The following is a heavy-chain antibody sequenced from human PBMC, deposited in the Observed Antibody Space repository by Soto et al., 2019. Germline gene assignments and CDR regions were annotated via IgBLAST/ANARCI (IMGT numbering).Heavy chain of an antibody. D-gene: IGHD2-2*01. CDR1: GYIFTGYY. J-gene: IGHJ5*01. V-gene: IGHV1-2*02. CDR3: ARPFCSTNSCHNWFDS. CDR2: INPNSGDT. Sequence: ASVKVSCKASGYIFTGYYINWVRQAPGQGLEWMGWINPNSGDTSYLQEFQGRVSMTTDTSINTAYMELSRVTSDDTAVYYCARPFCSTNSCHNWFDSWGQGTLVTVSS.